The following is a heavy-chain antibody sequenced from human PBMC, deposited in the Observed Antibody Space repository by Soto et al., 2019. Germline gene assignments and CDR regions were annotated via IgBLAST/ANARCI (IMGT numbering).Heavy chain of an antibody. CDR1: GFIVASNY. V-gene: IGHV3-66*01. CDR2: IYSGGST. CDR3: ADGFMRY. J-gene: IGHJ4*02. D-gene: IGHD2-2*03. Sequence: GGSMGLACAASGFIVASNYMNWVRQAPGKGLEWVSFIYSGGSTAYADSVKGRFTVFRDNSRNMLFLQMNNLRVHDTAVYYCADGFMRYWGQGALVTVSS.